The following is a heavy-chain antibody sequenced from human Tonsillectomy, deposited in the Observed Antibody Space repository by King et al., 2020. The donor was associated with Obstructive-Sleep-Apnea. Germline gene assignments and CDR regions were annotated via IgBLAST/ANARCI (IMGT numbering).Heavy chain of an antibody. J-gene: IGHJ6*02. Sequence: VQLVESGGGLVQPGRSLRLSCTASVLTFGDYTMSWFRQGPGKGVEWGGLIRSKGDGGTTEYAASVKVRFSISTDVSKTIAYLQMNSLKTEVTAGYYFTSYCSGGSCSVFYYYGMDVWGQGTTVTVSS. D-gene: IGHD2-15*01. CDR2: IRSKGDGGTT. CDR1: VLTFGDYT. CDR3: TSYCSGGSCSVFYYYGMDV. V-gene: IGHV3-49*03.